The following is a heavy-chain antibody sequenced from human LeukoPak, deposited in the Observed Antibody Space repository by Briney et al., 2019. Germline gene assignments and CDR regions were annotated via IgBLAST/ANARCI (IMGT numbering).Heavy chain of an antibody. V-gene: IGHV4-39*07. Sequence: SETLSLTCTVSGGSISSSSYYWGWIRQPPGKGLEWIGSIYYSGSTYYNPSLKSRVTISVDTSKNQFSLKLSSVTAADTAVYYCARGYYYDSSGYYPGAYYFDYWGQGTLVTVSS. CDR3: ARGYYYDSSGYYPGAYYFDY. CDR2: IYYSGST. D-gene: IGHD3-22*01. CDR1: GGSISSSSYY. J-gene: IGHJ4*02.